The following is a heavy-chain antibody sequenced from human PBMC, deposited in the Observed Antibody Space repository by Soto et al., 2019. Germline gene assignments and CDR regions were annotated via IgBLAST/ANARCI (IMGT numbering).Heavy chain of an antibody. V-gene: IGHV3-30-3*01. CDR3: ASDGYSFLSYWFDP. CDR1: GFTFSSYA. J-gene: IGHJ5*02. D-gene: IGHD5-18*01. CDR2: ISYDGSNK. Sequence: GGSLRLSCAASGFTFSSYAMHWVRQAPGKGLEWVAVISYDGSNKYYADSVKGRFTISRDNSKNTLYLQMNSLRAEDTAVYYCASDGYSFLSYWFDPWGQGTLVTVSS.